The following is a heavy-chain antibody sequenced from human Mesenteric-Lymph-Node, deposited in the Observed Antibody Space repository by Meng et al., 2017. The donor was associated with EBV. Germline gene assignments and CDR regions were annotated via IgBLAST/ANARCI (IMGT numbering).Heavy chain of an antibody. J-gene: IGHJ2*01. Sequence: QVQLQQSGPGLVKPSXXRSHTCAISGDSVSSNSAAWNWLRQSPSRGLEWLGRTYFRSKWYNDYAVSVTGRITINPDTSKNQFSLHLNSMTPEDTAVYYCARGATSVFDLWGRGTLVTVSS. CDR1: GDSVSSNSAA. CDR3: ARGATSVFDL. CDR2: TYFRSKWYN. V-gene: IGHV6-1*01.